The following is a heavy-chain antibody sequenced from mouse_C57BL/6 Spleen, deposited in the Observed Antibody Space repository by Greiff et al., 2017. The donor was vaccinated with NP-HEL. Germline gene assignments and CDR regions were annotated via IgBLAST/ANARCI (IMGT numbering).Heavy chain of an antibody. CDR1: GYTFTSYW. CDR2: INPSNGGT. CDR3: AKSYYYGSSYYAMDY. V-gene: IGHV1-53*01. J-gene: IGHJ4*01. D-gene: IGHD1-1*01. Sequence: VQLQQSGTELVKPGASVKLSCKASGYTFTSYWMHWVKQRPGQGLEWIGNINPSNGGTNYNEKFKSKATLTVEKSSSTAYMQLSSLTSEDSAVYYCAKSYYYGSSYYAMDYWGQGTSVTVSS.